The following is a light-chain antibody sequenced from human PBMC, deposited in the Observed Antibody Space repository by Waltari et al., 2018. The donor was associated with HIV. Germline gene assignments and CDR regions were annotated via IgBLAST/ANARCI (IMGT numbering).Light chain of an antibody. CDR3: QQSFMIPLT. CDR2: GAS. J-gene: IGKJ3*01. V-gene: IGKV3-20*01. CDR1: QSVGSSY. Sequence: EIVLTQSPGTLSLSPGERATLSCRASQSVGSSYSAWYQQKPGQAPRLLIYGASTRATGIPDRFSGSGSGTDFTLTINNFQPEDFATYYCQQSFMIPLTFGPGTKVDIK.